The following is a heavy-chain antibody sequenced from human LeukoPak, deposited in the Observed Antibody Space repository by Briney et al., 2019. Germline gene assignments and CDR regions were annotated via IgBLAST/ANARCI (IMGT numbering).Heavy chain of an antibody. CDR2: IYYTGAT. CDR1: GGSISSYY. D-gene: IGHD5-18*01. Sequence: SETLSLTCTDSGGSISSYYWSWIRLPPGKGLEWIGYIYYTGATYYNPSLKSRVTISLDTSKNQFSLKLSSVTAADAAVYYCARAGYSYRTGYYFDYWGQGALVTVSS. V-gene: IGHV4-59*01. CDR3: ARAGYSYRTGYYFDY. J-gene: IGHJ4*02.